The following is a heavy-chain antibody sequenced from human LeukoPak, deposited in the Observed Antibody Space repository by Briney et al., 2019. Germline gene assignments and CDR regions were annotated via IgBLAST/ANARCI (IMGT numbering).Heavy chain of an antibody. J-gene: IGHJ4*02. D-gene: IGHD6-13*01. CDR3: ARVRGSSSWYSYFDY. CDR1: GGTFSSYA. Sequence: SVKVSCKASGGTFSSYAISWVRQAPGQGLELMGGIIPIFGTANYAQKFQGRGTITTAESTSTAYMELSSLRSEDTAVYYCARVRGSSSWYSYFDYWGQGTLVTVSS. V-gene: IGHV1-69*05. CDR2: IIPIFGTA.